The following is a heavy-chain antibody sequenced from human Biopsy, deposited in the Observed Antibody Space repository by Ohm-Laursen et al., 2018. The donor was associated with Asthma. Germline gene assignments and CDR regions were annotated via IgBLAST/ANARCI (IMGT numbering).Heavy chain of an antibody. V-gene: IGHV1-3*01. CDR1: GYTFIHFA. D-gene: IGHD3-9*01. CDR2: INAGNGNT. J-gene: IGHJ3*02. Sequence: VASVKVSCKASGYTFIHFAIHWVRQAPGQRLEWMGWINAGNGNTKYSQKFQGRVTITRDTSVSTAYMELSSLRSEDTAVYYCARTYYDFLTGQVNDAFATWGQGTMVTVSS. CDR3: ARTYYDFLTGQVNDAFAT.